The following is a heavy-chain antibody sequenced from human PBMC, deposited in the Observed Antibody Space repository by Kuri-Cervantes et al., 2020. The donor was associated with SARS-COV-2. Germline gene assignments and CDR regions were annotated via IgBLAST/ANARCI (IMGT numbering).Heavy chain of an antibody. Sequence: GESLKISCKGSGYSFTSYWIGWVRQMPGKGLEWMGIIYPGDSDTRYSPSFQGQVTISADKSISTAYLQWSSLKASDTAMYYRAMSLYLHGSGYYYDAFDIWGQGTMVTVSS. CDR1: GYSFTSYW. D-gene: IGHD3-22*01. CDR3: AMSLYLHGSGYYYDAFDI. V-gene: IGHV5-51*01. J-gene: IGHJ3*02. CDR2: IYPGDSDT.